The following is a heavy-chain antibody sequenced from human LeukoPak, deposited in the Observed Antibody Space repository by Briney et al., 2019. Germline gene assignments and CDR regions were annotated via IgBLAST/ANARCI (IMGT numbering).Heavy chain of an antibody. CDR2: VSYDGRTT. CDR1: TFSTYS. V-gene: IGHV3-30-3*02. Sequence: PGGSLRLSCAFTFSTYSIHWVRQAPGKGLEWMAVVSYDGRTTFYTDSVKGRFTISRDNSKNTLYLQMNSLRAEDTAVYYCAKDHWIQLWFDAFDIWGQGTMVTVSS. J-gene: IGHJ3*02. D-gene: IGHD5-18*01. CDR3: AKDHWIQLWFDAFDI.